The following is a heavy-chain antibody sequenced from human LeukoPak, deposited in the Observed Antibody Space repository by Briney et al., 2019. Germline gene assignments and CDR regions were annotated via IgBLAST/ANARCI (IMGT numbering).Heavy chain of an antibody. J-gene: IGHJ5*01. D-gene: IGHD2-8*01. V-gene: IGHV4-34*01. Sequence: PSETLSLTCAVYGGPFSGYYWSWIRQAPGKGLEWIGEINHSGSFNYNPSLKSRLLILVDTSKNQFSLKLSSVTAADTAVYYCARVTYCTTTSCHPLGWFDPWGQGTLVTV. CDR3: ARVTYCTTTSCHPLGWFDP. CDR1: GGPFSGYY. CDR2: INHSGSF.